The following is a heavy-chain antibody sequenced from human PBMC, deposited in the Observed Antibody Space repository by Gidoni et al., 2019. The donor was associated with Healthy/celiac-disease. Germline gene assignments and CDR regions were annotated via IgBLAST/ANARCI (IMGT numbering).Heavy chain of an antibody. CDR3: ARGGVDYYYGMDV. D-gene: IGHD1-26*01. CDR1: VFTFSSYD. CDR2: IGTAGDT. V-gene: IGHV3-13*01. J-gene: IGHJ6*02. Sequence: EVQLVESGGGLVQPGGSLRLSCAASVFTFSSYDMHWVRQATGKGLEWVSAIGTAGDTYYPGSVKGRFTISRENAKNSLYFQMNSLRAGDTAVYYCARGGVDYYYGMDVWGQGTTVTVSS.